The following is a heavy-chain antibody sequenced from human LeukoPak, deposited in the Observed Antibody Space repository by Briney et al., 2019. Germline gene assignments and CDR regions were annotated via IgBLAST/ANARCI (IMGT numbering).Heavy chain of an antibody. D-gene: IGHD2-2*01. J-gene: IGHJ4*02. CDR3: ARKNGYCSSTSCYLFDY. CDR2: ISSSSVRSTI. V-gene: IGHV3-48*01. CDR1: GFAFSGYS. Sequence: GGSLRLSCAASGFAFSGYSMTWVRQAPGKGLEWVSYISSSSVRSTIYYADSVKGRFIISGDNAKNSLYLQMNSLRVDDTAIYYCARKNGYCSSTSCYLFDYWGQGTLVAVSS.